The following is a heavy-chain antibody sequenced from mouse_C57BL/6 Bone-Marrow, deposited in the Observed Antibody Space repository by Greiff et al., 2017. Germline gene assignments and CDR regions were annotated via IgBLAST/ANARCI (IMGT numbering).Heavy chain of an antibody. V-gene: IGHV1-50*01. CDR2: IDPSDSYT. J-gene: IGHJ3*01. D-gene: IGHD2-5*01. CDR1: GYTFTSYW. Sequence: QVQLQQPGAELVKPGASVKLSCKASGYTFTSYWMQWVKQRPGQGLEWIGEIDPSDSYTNYNQKFKGKATLTVDTSSSTAYMQLSSLTSEDSAVYYCVGPAYYSNPFAYWGQGTLVTVSA. CDR3: VGPAYYSNPFAY.